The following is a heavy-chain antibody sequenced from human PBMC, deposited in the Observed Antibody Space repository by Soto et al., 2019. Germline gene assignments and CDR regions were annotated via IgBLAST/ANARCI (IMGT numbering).Heavy chain of an antibody. Sequence: QVQLVESGGGVVQPGRSLRLSCAASGFTFSSYAMHWVRQAPGKGLEWVAVISYDGSNKYYADSVKGRFTISRDNSKNTRYLQMNSLRAEDTAVYYCARDDSYSSGWYMGSELFDYWGQGTLVTVSS. CDR1: GFTFSSYA. J-gene: IGHJ4*02. CDR3: ARDDSYSSGWYMGSELFDY. D-gene: IGHD6-19*01. CDR2: ISYDGSNK. V-gene: IGHV3-30-3*01.